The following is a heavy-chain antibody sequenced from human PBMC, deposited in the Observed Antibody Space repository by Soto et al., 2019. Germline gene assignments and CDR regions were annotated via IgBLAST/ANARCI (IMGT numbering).Heavy chain of an antibody. CDR2: IIPIFGTA. J-gene: IGHJ5*02. V-gene: IGHV1-69*13. D-gene: IGHD2-2*01. CDR3: ARGGYLGYCISTSCRRGNWFDP. CDR1: GGTFSSYA. Sequence: SVKVSCKASGGTFSSYAISWVRQAPGQGLEWMGGIIPIFGTANYAQKFQGRVTITADESTSTAYMELSSLRSEDTAVYYCARGGYLGYCISTSCRRGNWFDPWGQGTLVTAPQ.